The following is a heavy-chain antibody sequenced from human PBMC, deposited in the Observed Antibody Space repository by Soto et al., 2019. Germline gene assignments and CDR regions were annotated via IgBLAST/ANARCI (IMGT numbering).Heavy chain of an antibody. J-gene: IGHJ4*02. V-gene: IGHV1-18*01. CDR3: ARVSWSGAVDY. CDR1: GYTFTSYG. Sequence: ASVKVSCKASGYTFTSYGISWVRQAPGQGLEWMGWINAYNGNTNYAQKLQGRVTMTTNTSTSTAYMELSSLRSEDTAVYYCARVSWSGAVDYCGQGTLVTVSS. D-gene: IGHD3-3*01. CDR2: INAYNGNT.